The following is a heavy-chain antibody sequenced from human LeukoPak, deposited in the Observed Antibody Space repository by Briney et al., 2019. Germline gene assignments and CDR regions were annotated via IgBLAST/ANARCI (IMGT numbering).Heavy chain of an antibody. V-gene: IGHV3-23*01. D-gene: IGHD1-26*01. CDR3: AKDAVLWSPVEGGRYFDY. CDR2: ISGSGGST. Sequence: GGSLRLSCAASGFTFSSYAMSWVRQAPGKGLEWVSVISGSGGSTYYADSVKGRFTISRDNSKNTLYLQMNSLRAEDTAVYYCAKDAVLWSPVEGGRYFDYWGQGTLVTVSS. J-gene: IGHJ4*02. CDR1: GFTFSSYA.